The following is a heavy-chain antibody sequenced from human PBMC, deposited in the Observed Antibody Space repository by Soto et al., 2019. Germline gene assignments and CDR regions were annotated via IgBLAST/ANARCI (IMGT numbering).Heavy chain of an antibody. D-gene: IGHD5-12*01. J-gene: IGHJ4*02. V-gene: IGHV3-30*18. Sequence: QVQLVESGGGVVQPGRSLRLSCAASGFTFSSYDMHWVRQAPGKGLEWVAVISYDGSNKYYADSVKGRFTISRDNSKNTLYLQMNSLRAEDTAVYYCAKEYSGSDHFDYWGQGTLVTVSS. CDR3: AKEYSGSDHFDY. CDR1: GFTFSSYD. CDR2: ISYDGSNK.